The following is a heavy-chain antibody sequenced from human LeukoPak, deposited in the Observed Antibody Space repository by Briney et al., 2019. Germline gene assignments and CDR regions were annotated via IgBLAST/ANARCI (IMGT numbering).Heavy chain of an antibody. D-gene: IGHD3-22*01. Sequence: GGSLRLSCAASGFTFSSYAMSWVRQAPGKGLEWVSAISGNGVNTYYADSVKGRFTISRDNSKNTLYLQMNSLRAEGTAVYYCTKDLRYYDSSGYPDAFDIWGQGTMVTVSS. CDR1: GFTFSSYA. CDR2: ISGNGVNT. V-gene: IGHV3-23*01. J-gene: IGHJ3*02. CDR3: TKDLRYYDSSGYPDAFDI.